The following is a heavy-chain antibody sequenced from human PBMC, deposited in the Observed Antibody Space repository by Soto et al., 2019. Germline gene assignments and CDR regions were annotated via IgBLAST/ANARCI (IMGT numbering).Heavy chain of an antibody. D-gene: IGHD3-22*01. CDR1: GFTFSSYG. CDR2: ISYDGSNK. Sequence: HPGGSLRLSCAASGFTFSSYGMHWVRQAPGKGLEWVAVISYDGSNKYYADSVKGRFTISRDNSKNTLYLQMNSLRAEDTAVYYCAKDGDYYDSSGRMDVWGQGTTVTVSS. J-gene: IGHJ6*02. V-gene: IGHV3-30*18. CDR3: AKDGDYYDSSGRMDV.